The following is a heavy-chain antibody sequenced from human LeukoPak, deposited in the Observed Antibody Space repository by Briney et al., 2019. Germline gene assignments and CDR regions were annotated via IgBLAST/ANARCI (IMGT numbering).Heavy chain of an antibody. CDR1: GDSISSGDYY. CDR2: IYSSGST. Sequence: SETPSLTCTVPGDSISSGDYYWTWIRQPAGKGLEWIGRIYSSGSTNYNPSLKSRLTISLDTSKNQFSLKLSSVTAADTAVYYCARGNWNYFDYWGQGTLVPVSS. V-gene: IGHV4-61*02. CDR3: ARGNWNYFDY. J-gene: IGHJ4*02. D-gene: IGHD1-20*01.